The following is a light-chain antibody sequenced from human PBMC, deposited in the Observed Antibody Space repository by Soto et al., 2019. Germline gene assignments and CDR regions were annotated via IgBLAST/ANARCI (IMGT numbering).Light chain of an antibody. CDR3: QQYGNSPRT. CDR2: GAS. V-gene: IGKV3-20*01. Sequence: EVVLTQSPGTLSLSPGERATLSCRASLSVTSDFLAWYQQKPGQAPRLLIYGASSRATGIPDRFSGSGSGTDFTLTISRLEPEDFAVYYCQQYGNSPRTFGQGTKVEIQ. J-gene: IGKJ1*01. CDR1: LSVTSDF.